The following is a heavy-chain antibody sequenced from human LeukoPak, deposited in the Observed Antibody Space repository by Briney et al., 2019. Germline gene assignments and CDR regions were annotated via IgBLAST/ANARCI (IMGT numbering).Heavy chain of an antibody. CDR3: ARGAIAVAGTSPLYYFDY. V-gene: IGHV1-46*01. J-gene: IGHJ4*02. Sequence: ASVKVSCKASGYTFTSYYMHWVRQAPGQGLEWMGIINPSGGSTSYAQKFQGRVTMTRDTSTSTVYMELSSLRSEDTAVYYCARGAIAVAGTSPLYYFDYWGQGTLVTVSS. D-gene: IGHD6-19*01. CDR1: GYTFTSYY. CDR2: INPSGGST.